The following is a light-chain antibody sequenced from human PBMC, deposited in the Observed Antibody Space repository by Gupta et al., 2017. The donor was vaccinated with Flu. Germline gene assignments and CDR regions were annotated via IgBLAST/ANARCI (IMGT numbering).Light chain of an antibody. Sequence: ICCRRYGSAVGGYNYVSWYQQHPGKAPKVIIYQVTKRPSGVPDRFSTSKSGTPASLTVPGPPPDVKAVFYCSYFSGIANFWVFVGGTKLTVL. CDR2: QVT. CDR3: SYFSGIANFWV. J-gene: IGLJ3*02. V-gene: IGLV2-8*01. CDR1: GSAVGGYNY.